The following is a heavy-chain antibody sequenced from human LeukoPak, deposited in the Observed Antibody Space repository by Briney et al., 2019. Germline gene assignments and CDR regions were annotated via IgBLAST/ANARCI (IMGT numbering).Heavy chain of an antibody. J-gene: IGHJ6*02. V-gene: IGHV4-61*01. CDR2: IYYSGST. D-gene: IGHD1-7*01. CDR3: ARDSLELSKDYYGMDV. CDR1: GVSVSSGSYY. Sequence: PSETLSLTCTVSGVSVSSGSYYWSWIRQPPGKGLEWIGYIYYSGSTNYNPSLKSRVTISVDTSKNQFSLKLSSVTAADTAVYYCARDSLELSKDYYGMDVWGQGTTVTVSS.